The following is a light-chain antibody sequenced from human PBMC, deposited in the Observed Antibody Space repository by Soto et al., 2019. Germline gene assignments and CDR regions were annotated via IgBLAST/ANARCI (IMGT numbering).Light chain of an antibody. CDR3: AAWDDSLNGVV. J-gene: IGLJ2*01. Sequence: QSVLTQPPSVSEAPSQRVAISCSGSSSNIGINAVNWYQQLPGKAPKLLIYYDDLLPSGVSDRFSGSKSGTSASLAISGLQSEDEADYYCAAWDDSLNGVVFGGGTKQTVL. V-gene: IGLV1-36*01. CDR2: YDD. CDR1: SSNIGINA.